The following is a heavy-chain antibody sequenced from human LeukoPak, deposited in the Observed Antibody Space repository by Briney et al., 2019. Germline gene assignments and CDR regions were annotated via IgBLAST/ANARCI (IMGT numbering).Heavy chain of an antibody. Sequence: GGSLRLSCAASGFTFSTYWMTWVRQAPGKGLEWVANIKEDGSEKYYVDSGKGRFTISRDNAKNSLYLQMNSLRAEDTALYYCTRDIFTGYYKDHWGQGTLVTVSS. CDR1: GFTFSTYW. J-gene: IGHJ4*02. D-gene: IGHD3-9*01. CDR3: TRDIFTGYYKDH. CDR2: IKEDGSEK. V-gene: IGHV3-7*01.